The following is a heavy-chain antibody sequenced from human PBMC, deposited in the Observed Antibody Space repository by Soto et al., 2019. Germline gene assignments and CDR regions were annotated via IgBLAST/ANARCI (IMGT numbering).Heavy chain of an antibody. D-gene: IGHD1-1*01. Sequence: QVHLVQSGAEVKKPGASVKVSCKASGYTFTSYGITWVRQAPGQGLEWMGWISAHNGNTDYAQKIQGRVIVTRDTSTSTAYMELSSLRSDDTAVYYCERGRYGDYWGQGALVTVSS. V-gene: IGHV1-18*01. CDR3: ERGRYGDY. J-gene: IGHJ4*02. CDR1: GYTFTSYG. CDR2: ISAHNGNT.